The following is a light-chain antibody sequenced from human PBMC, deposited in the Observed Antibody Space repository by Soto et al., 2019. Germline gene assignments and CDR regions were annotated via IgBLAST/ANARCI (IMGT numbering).Light chain of an antibody. CDR2: DTS. CDR3: QQANSFPFT. V-gene: IGKV1-12*01. Sequence: DIQMTQSPSSLSASVGDRVTITCRASQGISNYLAWYQQKPGKVPKLLVYDTSSLQSGVPSRFSGSRSGTLFTLTISSLQPEDFATYFCQQANSFPFTFGPGTKVDIK. J-gene: IGKJ3*01. CDR1: QGISNY.